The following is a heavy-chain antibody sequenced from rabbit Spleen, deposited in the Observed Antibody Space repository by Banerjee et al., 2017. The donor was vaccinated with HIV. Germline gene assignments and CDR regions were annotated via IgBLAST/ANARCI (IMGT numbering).Heavy chain of an antibody. J-gene: IGHJ6*01. D-gene: IGHD8-1*01. CDR1: GFAFSTYGE. CDR3: ARDTGSSFSSYGMDL. CDR2: IAGSSSGFT. V-gene: IGHV1S45*01. Sequence: QEQLVESGGGLVQPGGSLTLSCKASGFAFSTYGESWVRQAPGKGLEWIGYIAGSSSGFTYSSAWAKGRFTISKTSSSTVTLQMTSLTVADTAAYYCARDTGSSFSSYGMDLWGQGTLVTVS.